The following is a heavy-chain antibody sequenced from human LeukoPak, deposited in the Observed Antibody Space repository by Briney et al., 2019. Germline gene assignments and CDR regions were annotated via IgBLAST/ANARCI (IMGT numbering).Heavy chain of an antibody. CDR2: INWNSGTI. V-gene: IGHV3-9*01. J-gene: IGHJ6*03. CDR1: GFTFDDFA. Sequence: PGGSLRLSCAVSGFTFDDFAMHWVRQAPGKGLEWVSGINWNSGTIAYAVSVKGRFTISRDDAKNSLYLQMNSLRADDTALYYCVKEGEMGQNYYGSGRYYYYMDVWGKGTMVTVSS. CDR3: VKEGEMGQNYYGSGRYYYYMDV. D-gene: IGHD3-10*01.